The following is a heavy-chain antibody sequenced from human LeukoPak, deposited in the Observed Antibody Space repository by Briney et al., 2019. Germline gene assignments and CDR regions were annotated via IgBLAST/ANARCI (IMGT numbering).Heavy chain of an antibody. Sequence: SVKVSCKASGGTFSSYAISWVRQAPGQGLEWMGGIIPIFGTANYAQKFQGRVTITADETTSTAYMELSSLRSEDTAVYYCARGRFFVVVPAATYYYYYMDVWGKGTTVTVSS. V-gene: IGHV1-69*13. J-gene: IGHJ6*03. D-gene: IGHD2-2*01. CDR2: IIPIFGTA. CDR1: GGTFSSYA. CDR3: ARGRFFVVVPAATYYYYYMDV.